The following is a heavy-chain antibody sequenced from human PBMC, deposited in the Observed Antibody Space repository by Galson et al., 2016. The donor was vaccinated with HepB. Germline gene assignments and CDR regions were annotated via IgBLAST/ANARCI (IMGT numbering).Heavy chain of an antibody. V-gene: IGHV3-74*01. CDR2: INSDGSTT. J-gene: IGHJ5*02. D-gene: IGHD3-10*01. Sequence: SLRLSCAASGFTFSDYWMHWVRQAPGEGLVWVSRINSDGSTTNSAGSVKGRFTISRDNAKDTLYLQMDSLRADDTAIYYCARDTYGSFDPWGQGALVTVSS. CDR3: ARDTYGSFDP. CDR1: GFTFSDYW.